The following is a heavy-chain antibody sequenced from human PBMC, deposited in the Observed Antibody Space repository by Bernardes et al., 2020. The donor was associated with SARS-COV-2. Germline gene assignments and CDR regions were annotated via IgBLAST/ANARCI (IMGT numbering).Heavy chain of an antibody. CDR2: IFYDGST. Sequence: SETLSLTCAVSGDSVSSASYYWGWIRQPPGKGLEWIGNIFYDGSTYYSPSLQRRVTKSLDTSKNQFSLRLTSVTAADTAVYYCAGSSCGIDCYIGGLRSWDYGMDVWGQGTTVIVSS. CDR3: AGSSCGIDCYIGGLRSWDYGMDV. J-gene: IGHJ6*02. V-gene: IGHV4-39*01. D-gene: IGHD2-21*02. CDR1: GDSVSSASYY.